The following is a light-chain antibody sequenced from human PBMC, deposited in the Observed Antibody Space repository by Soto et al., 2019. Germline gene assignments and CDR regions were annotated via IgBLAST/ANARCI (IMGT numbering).Light chain of an antibody. CDR2: RAS. CDR3: QQYNNWPRT. Sequence: EIVMTQSPATLSLSPGERATLSCRASQSVSSNLAWYQQKPGQAPRLLMYRASTRATGIPARFSGSGSGTEFTLTISSLQSEDFAVYYCQQYNNWPRTFGRGTKVDI. CDR1: QSVSSN. J-gene: IGKJ2*01. V-gene: IGKV3-15*01.